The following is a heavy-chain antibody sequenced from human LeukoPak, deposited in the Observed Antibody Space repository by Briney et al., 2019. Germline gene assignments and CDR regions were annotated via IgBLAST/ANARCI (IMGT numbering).Heavy chain of an antibody. CDR3: ARTSTRYFDWLPQT. V-gene: IGHV3-13*01. J-gene: IGHJ4*02. D-gene: IGHD3-9*01. CDR2: IGTAGDT. Sequence: PGGSLRLSCAASGFTFSSYDMHWVRQATGKGLEWVSAIGTAGDTYYPGSVKGRFTISRENAKNSLYLQMNSLRAEDTAMYHCARTSTRYFDWLPQTWGQGTLVTVSS. CDR1: GFTFSSYD.